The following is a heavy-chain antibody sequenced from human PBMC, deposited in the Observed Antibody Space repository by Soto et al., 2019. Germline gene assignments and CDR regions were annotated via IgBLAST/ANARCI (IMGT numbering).Heavy chain of an antibody. J-gene: IGHJ5*02. CDR2: SSTYDDKT. Sequence: QVQLLQSGAEVKTPGASVKVSCRASGYSFRTHGISWVRQAPGQGLEWMGWSSTYDDKTNFPQKFQGRITMTTDTSTSTAYMELRSLRSDDTAVYFCARDLGYCNSSGCFRNWFDPWGQGTLVTVSS. D-gene: IGHD2-15*01. CDR1: GYSFRTHG. V-gene: IGHV1-18*01. CDR3: ARDLGYCNSSGCFRNWFDP.